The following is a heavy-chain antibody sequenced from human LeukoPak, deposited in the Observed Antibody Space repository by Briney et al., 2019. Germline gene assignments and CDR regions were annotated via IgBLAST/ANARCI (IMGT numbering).Heavy chain of an antibody. V-gene: IGHV4-30-2*01. D-gene: IGHD2-2*01. CDR3: ARVLVVVPAAMGSYGMDV. J-gene: IGHJ6*02. CDR2: INHSGST. Sequence: SQTLSLTCTVSGGSISSGGYYWSWIRQPPGKGLEWIGEINHSGSTNYNPSLKSRVTISVDTSKNQFSLKLSSVTAADTAVYYCARVLVVVPAAMGSYGMDVWGQGTTVTVSS. CDR1: GGSISSGGYY.